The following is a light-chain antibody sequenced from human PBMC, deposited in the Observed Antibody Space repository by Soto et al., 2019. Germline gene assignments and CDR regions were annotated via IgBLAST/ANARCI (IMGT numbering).Light chain of an antibody. CDR2: GAS. J-gene: IGKJ1*01. Sequence: ETVMTQSPATLSVSPVERATLSCRASQSVSSNLAWYQQKPGQAPRLLIYGASTSATGIPSRFSVSGSGTEFTLTISSLQSEDFAVYSCLQYNNWPVTFGQGTKVEL. CDR3: LQYNNWPVT. V-gene: IGKV3-15*01. CDR1: QSVSSN.